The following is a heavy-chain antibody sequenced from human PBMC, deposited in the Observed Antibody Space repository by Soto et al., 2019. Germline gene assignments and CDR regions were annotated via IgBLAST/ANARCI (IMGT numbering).Heavy chain of an antibody. CDR3: AKVLGYYDILTTLGY. CDR2: ISGSGGST. Sequence: GGSLRLSCAASGFTFSSYAMSWVRQAPGKGLEWVSAISGSGGSTYYADSVMGRFTISRDNSKNTLYLQMNSLRAEDTAIYYCAKVLGYYDILTTLGYWGQGTLVTVSS. D-gene: IGHD3-9*01. V-gene: IGHV3-23*01. J-gene: IGHJ4*02. CDR1: GFTFSSYA.